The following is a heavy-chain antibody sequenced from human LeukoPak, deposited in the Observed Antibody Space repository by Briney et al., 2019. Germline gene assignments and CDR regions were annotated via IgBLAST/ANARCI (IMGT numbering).Heavy chain of an antibody. Sequence: GRSLRLSCAASGFTFSRFGMHWARQAPGKGLEWVAVIWYDGSNKYYGDSVKGRFTISRDNSKNTLHLQMDSLRDEDTAVYYCARDRYSSIWGQGTLVTVSS. CDR1: GFTFSRFG. D-gene: IGHD6-19*01. V-gene: IGHV3-33*01. CDR3: ARDRYSSI. J-gene: IGHJ4*02. CDR2: IWYDGSNK.